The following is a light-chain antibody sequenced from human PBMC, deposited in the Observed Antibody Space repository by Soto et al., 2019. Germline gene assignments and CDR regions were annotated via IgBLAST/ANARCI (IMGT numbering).Light chain of an antibody. CDR1: QSVSSY. CDR2: DAS. J-gene: IGKJ5*01. V-gene: IGKV3-11*01. Sequence: EIVLTQSPATLSLSPGERATLSCRASQSVSSYLAWYQQKPGQAPRXXIYDASNRATGIPARFCGSGSGTDFTLTISSLEPEDFAVYYCQQRSNWPRTFGQGTRLEIK. CDR3: QQRSNWPRT.